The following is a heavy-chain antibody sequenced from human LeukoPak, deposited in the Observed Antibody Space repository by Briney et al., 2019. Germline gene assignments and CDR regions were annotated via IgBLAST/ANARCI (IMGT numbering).Heavy chain of an antibody. CDR3: ARSGYRYGLADY. V-gene: IGHV4-30-4*01. Sequence: SQTLSLTCTVSGGSINSGDYYWNWIRQPPGKGLEWIGDIYYSENTYYNLSLKSRVTISVDTSKNQFSLRLSSVTAADTAVYYCARSGYRYGLADYWGQGTLVTVSS. CDR1: GGSINSGDYY. J-gene: IGHJ4*02. CDR2: IYYSENT. D-gene: IGHD5-18*01.